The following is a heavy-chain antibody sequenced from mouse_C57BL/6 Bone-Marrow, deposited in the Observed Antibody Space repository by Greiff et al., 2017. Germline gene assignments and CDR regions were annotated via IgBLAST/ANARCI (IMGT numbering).Heavy chain of an antibody. CDR1: GFTFSSYA. J-gene: IGHJ3*01. Sequence: EVHLVESGGGLVKPGGSLKLSCAASGFTFSSYAMSWVRQTPEKRLEWVATISDGGSYTYYPDNVKGRFTISRDNAKNNLYLQMSHLKSEDTAMYYCAREGGGNYAFAYWGQGTRVTVSA. D-gene: IGHD2-1*01. CDR3: AREGGGNYAFAY. CDR2: ISDGGSYT. V-gene: IGHV5-4*01.